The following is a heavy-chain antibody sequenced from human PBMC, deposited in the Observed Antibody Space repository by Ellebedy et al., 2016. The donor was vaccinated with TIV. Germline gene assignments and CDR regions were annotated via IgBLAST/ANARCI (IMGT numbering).Heavy chain of an antibody. CDR1: GFSLSTSGVG. CDR2: IYWDDDK. D-gene: IGHD3-10*01. J-gene: IGHJ4*02. V-gene: IGHV2-5*02. CDR3: AHTHAMVRGATFDY. Sequence: SGPTLVKPTETLTLTCTFSGFSLSTSGVGVGWIRQPPGKALEWLALIYWDDDKRYSPSLKSRLTITKDTSKNQVVLTMTNMDPVDTATYYCAHTHAMVRGATFDYWGQGTLVTVSS.